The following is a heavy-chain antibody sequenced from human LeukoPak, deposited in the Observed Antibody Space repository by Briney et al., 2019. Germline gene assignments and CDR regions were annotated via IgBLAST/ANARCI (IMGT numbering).Heavy chain of an antibody. CDR1: GESISSYY. Sequence: SETLSLTCIVSGESISSYYWSWIRQPPGKGLEWIGHIYSSGSTNYNPSLVSRLTLSVDTSKNQLSLKLSSVTAADTAVYYCARHARYTSNWPDFDYWGQGTLVTVSS. CDR3: ARHARYTSNWPDFDY. D-gene: IGHD6-13*01. CDR2: IYSSGST. V-gene: IGHV4-59*08. J-gene: IGHJ4*02.